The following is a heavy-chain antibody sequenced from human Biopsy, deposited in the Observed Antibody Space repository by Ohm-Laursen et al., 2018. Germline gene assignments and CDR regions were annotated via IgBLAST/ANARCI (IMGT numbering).Heavy chain of an antibody. CDR2: FAPENGRI. CDR3: AADINVWNVNY. D-gene: IGHD1-1*01. CDR1: GYSLTELS. Sequence: SVKVSCKVSGYSLTELSMHWVRQAPGQGLEWMGGFAPENGRIVYSQKFQGRVTMTEDTSASTAYMEVWRLRSDDTAVYYCAADINVWNVNYWGQGTQVIVSS. V-gene: IGHV1-24*01. J-gene: IGHJ4*02.